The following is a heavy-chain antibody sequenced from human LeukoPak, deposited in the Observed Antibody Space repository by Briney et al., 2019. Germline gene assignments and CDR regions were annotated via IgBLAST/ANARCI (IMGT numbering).Heavy chain of an antibody. CDR1: GFTFSSYA. Sequence: GGSLRLSCAASGFTFSSYAMSWVRQAPGKGLEWVSAISGSGGSTYYADSVKGRFTISRDNSKNTLYLQMNSLRAEDTAVYYCARDQRLYSSGWSFDYWGQGTLVTVSS. CDR3: ARDQRLYSSGWSFDY. J-gene: IGHJ4*02. CDR2: ISGSGGST. D-gene: IGHD6-19*01. V-gene: IGHV3-23*01.